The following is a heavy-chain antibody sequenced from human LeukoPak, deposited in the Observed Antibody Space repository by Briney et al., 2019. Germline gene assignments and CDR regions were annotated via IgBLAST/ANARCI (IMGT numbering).Heavy chain of an antibody. CDR3: ARNRYYYYGMDV. V-gene: IGHV3-23*01. Sequence: GGSLRLSCAASGFTFSSYAMSWVRQAPGKGLEWVSAISGSGGSTYYADSVKGRFTISRDNSKNTLYLQMNSLRAEDTAVYYCARNRYYYYGMDVWGQGTTVTVSS. J-gene: IGHJ6*02. CDR1: GFTFSSYA. CDR2: ISGSGGST.